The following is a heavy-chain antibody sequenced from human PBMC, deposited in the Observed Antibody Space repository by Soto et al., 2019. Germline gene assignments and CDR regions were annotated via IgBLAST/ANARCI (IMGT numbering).Heavy chain of an antibody. J-gene: IGHJ5*02. CDR1: GGSISSYY. CDR3: AREIRKGYYERGFDP. V-gene: IGHV4-59*01. CDR2: IYYSGST. D-gene: IGHD3-22*01. Sequence: PSETLCLTCTVSGGSISSYYWSWIRQPPGKGLEWIGYIYYSGSTNYNPSLKSRVTISVDTSKNQFSLKLSSVTAADTAVYYCAREIRKGYYERGFDPWGQGTLVTVSS.